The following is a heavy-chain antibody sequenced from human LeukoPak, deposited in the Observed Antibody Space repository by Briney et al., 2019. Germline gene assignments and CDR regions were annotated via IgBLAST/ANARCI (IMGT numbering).Heavy chain of an antibody. CDR1: GFAFSGSA. J-gene: IGHJ4*02. CDR2: IRSKANSYAT. D-gene: IGHD6-13*01. CDR3: TRRSDTAAGTSAVDY. V-gene: IGHV3-73*01. Sequence: GGSLRLSCAAPGFAFSGSAMHWVRQASGKGLEWVGRIRSKANSYATAYAASVKGRFTISRDDSKNTAYLQMNSLKTEDTAVYYCTRRSDTAAGTSAVDYWGQGTLVTVSS.